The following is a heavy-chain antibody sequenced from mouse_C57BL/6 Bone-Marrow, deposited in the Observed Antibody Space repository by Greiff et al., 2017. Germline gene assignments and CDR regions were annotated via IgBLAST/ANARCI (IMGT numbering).Heavy chain of an antibody. Sequence: EVMLVESGGGLVQPGGSLKLSCAASGFTFSDYYMYWVRQTPEKRLEWVAYISNGGGSTYYPDTVKGRFTISRDKAKNILYLQIGRLKSEYTAMNYCARHFNYYGMDYWGQGTSLTGSS. J-gene: IGHJ4*01. V-gene: IGHV5-12*01. CDR1: GFTFSDYY. CDR3: ARHFNYYGMDY. CDR2: ISNGGGST.